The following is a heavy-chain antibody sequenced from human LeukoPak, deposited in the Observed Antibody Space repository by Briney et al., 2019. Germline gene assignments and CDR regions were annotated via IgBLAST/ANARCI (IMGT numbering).Heavy chain of an antibody. Sequence: KPSETLSLICTVSGDSVSSGYWTWIRQSPGKGLEWIGYISDSGITDYNPSLKSRLTISVDTSNNKFSLNLHSVTAADTAVYYCAGRGHRYSRDWGQGILVTASS. J-gene: IGHJ1*01. CDR3: AGRGHRYSRD. D-gene: IGHD2-15*01. V-gene: IGHV4-4*09. CDR2: ISDSGIT. CDR1: GDSVSSGY.